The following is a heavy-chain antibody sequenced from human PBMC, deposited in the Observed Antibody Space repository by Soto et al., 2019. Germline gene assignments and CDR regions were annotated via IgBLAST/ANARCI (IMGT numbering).Heavy chain of an antibody. D-gene: IGHD3-22*01. Sequence: QVQLVQSGAEVKKPGASVKVSCKASGYIFTNHYIHWVRQAPGQGLEWMGIINPSGGSTNYLQKFQGRVTMTRDTSTSTVYMELSSLRSEDTAVYFCAIADYYDSSGFYYDYWGQGTLVTVSS. CDR1: GYIFTNHY. J-gene: IGHJ4*02. CDR2: INPSGGST. V-gene: IGHV1-46*01. CDR3: AIADYYDSSGFYYDY.